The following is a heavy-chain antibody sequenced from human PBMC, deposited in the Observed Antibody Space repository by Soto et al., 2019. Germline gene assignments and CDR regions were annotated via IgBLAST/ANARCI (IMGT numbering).Heavy chain of an antibody. V-gene: IGHV3-23*01. CDR3: AKTRQAPVGTHFFDL. J-gene: IGHJ4*02. CDR1: VFTFSSFA. CDR2: VSADGVSS. Sequence: RWSLRLSCEGSVFTFSSFAMGWFRQAPGKGLEWLSSVSADGVSSFSADSVRGRFRVSRDNSKNTLFLQMRFLRVEDTAVYYCAKTRQAPVGTHFFDLWGQGTQVTVSS.